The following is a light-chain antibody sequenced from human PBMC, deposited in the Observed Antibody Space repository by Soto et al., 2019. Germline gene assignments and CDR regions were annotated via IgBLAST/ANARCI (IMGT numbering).Light chain of an antibody. J-gene: IGKJ4*02. V-gene: IGKV3-11*01. CDR2: EAL. CDR3: QQRNNWPLT. CDR1: RSISTY. Sequence: ETGLTQSPATLSLSPGERATLSWWASRSISTYLAWYQQKTGQAPRLLIYEALNRATGIPARFSGSGYGTDFNLTISSLEPEDFAVYYCQQRNNWPLTFGGGTKVDIK.